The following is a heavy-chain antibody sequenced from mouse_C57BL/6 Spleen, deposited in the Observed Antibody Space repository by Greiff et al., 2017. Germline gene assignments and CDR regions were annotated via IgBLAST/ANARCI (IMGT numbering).Heavy chain of an antibody. D-gene: IGHD4-1*01. CDR1: GYTFTSYW. J-gene: IGHJ3*01. CDR2: IDPSDSYT. V-gene: IGHV1-69*01. Sequence: QVQLQQPGAELVMPGASVKLSCKASGYTFTSYWMHWVKQRPGQGLEWIGEIDPSDSYTNYNQKFKGKSTLTVDKSSSTAYMQLSSLTSEDSAVYYCAREGLTGTEGFAYWGQGTLVTVSA. CDR3: AREGLTGTEGFAY.